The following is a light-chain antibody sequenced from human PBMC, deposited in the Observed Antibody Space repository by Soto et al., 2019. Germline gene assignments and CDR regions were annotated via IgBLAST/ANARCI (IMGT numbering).Light chain of an antibody. CDR3: QQFNAYPLT. CDR2: GAS. CDR1: QGISDY. Sequence: DIQLTQSPSFLSASVGDRVTISCRASQGISDYLAWYQQKPGKAPKLLIYGASTLQSGVPSRFSRSASGTEFTLTISSLQPEDFATYFCQQFNAYPLTFGGGTKLEIK. V-gene: IGKV1-9*01. J-gene: IGKJ4*01.